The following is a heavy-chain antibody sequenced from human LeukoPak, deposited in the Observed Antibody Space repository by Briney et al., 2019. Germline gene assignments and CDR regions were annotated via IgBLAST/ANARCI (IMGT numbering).Heavy chain of an antibody. V-gene: IGHV4-4*07. CDR1: GGSISSYY. CDR2: IYTSGST. D-gene: IGHD3-10*01. CDR3: AREYGWYFDL. J-gene: IGHJ2*01. Sequence: SETLSLTCTVSGGSISSYYWSWTRQPAVKGLEWIGRIYTSGSTNYNPSLKSRVTISIDSSKNQFSLKLSSVTAADTAVYYCAREYGWYFDLWGRGTLVTVSS.